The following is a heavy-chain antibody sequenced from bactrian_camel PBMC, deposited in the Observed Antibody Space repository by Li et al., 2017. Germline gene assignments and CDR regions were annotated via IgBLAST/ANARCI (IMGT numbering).Heavy chain of an antibody. V-gene: IGHV3S53*01. CDR3: AADRSRTGGYCSLVSGLYDY. CDR1: GQSYSRYD. Sequence: LVESGGGSVQAGGTLRLSCAASGQSYSRYDDWCMAWFRQAPGKERDGVAAIDTRGSVTIADSVKGRFTISRDNSKNTLSLQMSGLVSEDTAMYYCAADRSRTGGYCSLVSGLYDYWGHGTQVTVSS. CDR2: IDTRGSV. J-gene: IGHJ4*01. D-gene: IGHD2*01.